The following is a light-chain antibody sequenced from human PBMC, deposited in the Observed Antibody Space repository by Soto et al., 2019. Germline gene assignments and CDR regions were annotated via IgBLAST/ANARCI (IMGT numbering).Light chain of an antibody. CDR1: SSDIGGYMY. Sequence: QSMLTQPASVTGSPGQSITISCTGTSSDIGGYMYVSWYQQHPGKAPKLMIYEVTNRPSGVSDRFSGSKSGNTASLTISGLLAEDEANYYCSSYTTSTTLVVFGGGTKVTVL. CDR3: SSYTTSTTLVV. V-gene: IGLV2-14*01. J-gene: IGLJ2*01. CDR2: EVT.